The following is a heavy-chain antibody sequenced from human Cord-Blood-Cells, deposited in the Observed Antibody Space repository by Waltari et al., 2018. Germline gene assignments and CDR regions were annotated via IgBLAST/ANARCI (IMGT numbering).Heavy chain of an antibody. Sequence: QVQLQESGPGLVKPSQTLSLTCTVSGGSISSGSYYWSWIRQPAGKGLEWIGYIYTSGSTNYNPSLKSRVTISVDTSKNQFSLKLSSVTAADTAVYYCVRVRLMWDYSNWFDPWGQGTLVTVSS. CDR2: IYTSGST. D-gene: IGHD4-4*01. V-gene: IGHV4-61*09. CDR1: GGSISSGSYY. CDR3: VRVRLMWDYSNWFDP. J-gene: IGHJ5*02.